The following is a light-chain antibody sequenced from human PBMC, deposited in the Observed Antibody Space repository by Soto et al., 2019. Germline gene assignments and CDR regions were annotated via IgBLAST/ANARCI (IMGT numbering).Light chain of an antibody. V-gene: IGKV1-6*02. CDR1: QDIRSA. CDR2: AAS. J-gene: IGKJ1*01. Sequence: IQITQSPSCLSASFVYRFPITCQASQDIRSALSWYQQKPGKVPKLLIYAASTLQRGVPSRFSGSGSGTDFTLTISSLQPEDFATYYCLLDFSYFCAFGQGTKVDIK. CDR3: LLDFSYFCA.